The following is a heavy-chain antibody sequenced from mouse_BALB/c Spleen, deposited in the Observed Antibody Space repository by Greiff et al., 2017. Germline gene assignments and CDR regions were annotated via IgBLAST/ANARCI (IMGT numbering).Heavy chain of an antibody. CDR2: ISTYYGDA. CDR1: GYTFTDYA. Sequence: QVQLQQSGAELVRPGVSVKISCKGSGYTFTDYAMHWVKQSHAKSLEWIGVISTYYGDASYNQKFKGKATMTVDKSSSTAYMELARLTSEDSAIYYCARERGRSAMDYWGQGTSVTVSS. V-gene: IGHV1S137*01. CDR3: ARERGRSAMDY. J-gene: IGHJ4*01.